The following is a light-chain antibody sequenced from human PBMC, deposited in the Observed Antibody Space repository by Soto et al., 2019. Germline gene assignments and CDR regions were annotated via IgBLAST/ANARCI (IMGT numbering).Light chain of an antibody. Sequence: QSALTQPASVSGSPGQSITISCTGTSSDVGAYDYVSWYQQHPGKVPKLLIYEVFRRPSGISNRFSGSKSGNTASLTISGLQAEDEADYYCCSYTTTITYVFGGGTKLTVL. V-gene: IGLV2-14*01. J-gene: IGLJ2*01. CDR2: EVF. CDR3: CSYTTTITYV. CDR1: SSDVGAYDY.